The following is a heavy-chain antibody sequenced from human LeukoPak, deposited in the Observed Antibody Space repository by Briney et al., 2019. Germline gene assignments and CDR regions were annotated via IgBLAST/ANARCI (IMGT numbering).Heavy chain of an antibody. CDR3: ARDSSGYSSGWYPDY. CDR1: GGTFSSYA. Sequence: SVKVSCRASGGTFSSYAISWVRQAPGQGLEWMGGIIPIFGTANYAQKFQGRVTITADESTSTAYMELSSLRSDDTAVYYCARDSSGYSSGWYPDYWGQGTLVTVSS. D-gene: IGHD6-19*01. CDR2: IIPIFGTA. J-gene: IGHJ4*02. V-gene: IGHV1-69*13.